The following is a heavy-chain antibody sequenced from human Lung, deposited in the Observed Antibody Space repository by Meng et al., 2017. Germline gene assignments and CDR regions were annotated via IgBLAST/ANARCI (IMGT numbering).Heavy chain of an antibody. V-gene: IGHV1-2*06. J-gene: IGHJ4*02. CDR3: ARDEDISAAGKLFGDY. D-gene: IGHD6-13*01. Sequence: VQQVQLGSQVKQPGAPGKVRSKPPGYIVPDSWLPCVRRAPGQRLEWMGRMDPKSGDTHYAQRFQGRVTMTGDTSISTAYMELSGLRSDDTAMYYCARDEDISAAGKLFGDYWGQGTLVTVSS. CDR1: GYIVPDSW. CDR2: MDPKSGDT.